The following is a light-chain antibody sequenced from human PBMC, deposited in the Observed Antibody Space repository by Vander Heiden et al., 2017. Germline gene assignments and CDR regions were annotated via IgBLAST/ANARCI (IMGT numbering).Light chain of an antibody. V-gene: IGKV3-11*01. CDR3: QQRSSWPA. CDR1: ESVREL. J-gene: IGKJ5*01. CDR2: DAS. Sequence: EIVLTQSPATLSLSPGESATLPCRATESVRELLAWYQQKPGQAPRLLIYDASSRATGIPARFSGGGSGTDFTLTISSLEPEDFAIYYCQQRSSWPAFGQGTRLEIK.